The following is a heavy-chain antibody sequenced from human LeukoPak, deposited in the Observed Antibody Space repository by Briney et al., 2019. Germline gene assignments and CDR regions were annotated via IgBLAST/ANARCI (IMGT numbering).Heavy chain of an antibody. V-gene: IGHV4-30-2*01. D-gene: IGHD6-13*01. CDR2: IYHSGST. CDR3: ARTKYAGTRWFDP. J-gene: IGHJ5*02. Sequence: SETLSLTCAVSGGSISSGGYSWSWIRQPPGKGLEWIGYIYHSGSTHYNPSLESRVTISVDRSKNQFSLKLSSVTAADTAVYYCARTKYAGTRWFDPWGQGTLVTVSS. CDR1: GGSISSGGYS.